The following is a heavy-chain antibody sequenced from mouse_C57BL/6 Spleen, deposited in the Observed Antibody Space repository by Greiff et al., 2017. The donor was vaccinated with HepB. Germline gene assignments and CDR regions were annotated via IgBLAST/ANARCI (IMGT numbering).Heavy chain of an antibody. CDR2: ISSGGSYT. J-gene: IGHJ4*01. V-gene: IGHV5-6*01. Sequence: EVQLVESGGDLVKPGGSLKLSCAASGFTFSSYGMSWVRQTPDKRLEWVATISSGGSYTYYPDSVKGRFTISRDNAKNTLYLQMSSLKSEDTAMYYCARRGLITTVDYYAMDYWGQGTSVTVSS. CDR1: GFTFSSYG. CDR3: ARRGLITTVDYYAMDY. D-gene: IGHD1-1*01.